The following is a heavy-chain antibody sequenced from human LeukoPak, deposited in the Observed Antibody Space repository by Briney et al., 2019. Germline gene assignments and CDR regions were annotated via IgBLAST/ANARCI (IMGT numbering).Heavy chain of an antibody. CDR3: ARGGPDDNYDDFDY. CDR2: VSPNSGNT. CDR1: GYTFTNHD. J-gene: IGHJ4*02. Sequence: ASVKVSCKASGYTFTNHDINSVRQATGQGLEWMGWVSPNSGNTVYAQKVKGRVIMTMDPSMSTAYMELSSLLSEDTAVYYCARGGPDDNYDDFDYWGQGTLVTVAS. D-gene: IGHD4-11*01. V-gene: IGHV1-8*01.